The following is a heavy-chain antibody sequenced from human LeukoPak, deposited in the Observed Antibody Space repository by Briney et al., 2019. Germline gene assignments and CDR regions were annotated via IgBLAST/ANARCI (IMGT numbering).Heavy chain of an antibody. J-gene: IGHJ5*02. CDR1: GGSITSGGYY. V-gene: IGHV4-31*03. CDR3: ASSRSAYDLLTGHSPDTNWFDP. Sequence: PSETLSLTCTVSGGSITSGGYYWSWIRQYPGKGLEWIGYIFYTGATHYNPSLKSRVFISMDMSKNQFSLKLSSVTAADTAVYYCASSRSAYDLLTGHSPDTNWFDPWGQGTLVTVSS. D-gene: IGHD3-9*01. CDR2: IFYTGAT.